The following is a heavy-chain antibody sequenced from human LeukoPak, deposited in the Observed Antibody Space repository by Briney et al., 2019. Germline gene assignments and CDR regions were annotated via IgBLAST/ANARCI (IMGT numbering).Heavy chain of an antibody. CDR3: ARDRSGSYCIDY. CDR1: GFTFSSYG. D-gene: IGHD3-10*01. Sequence: GGSLRLSCAASGFTFSSYGMHWVRQAPGKGLEWVAVIAYDGSNKDYADSVKGRFTISRDNSKNTLYLQMNSLRAEDTAVYYCARDRSGSYCIDYWGQGTLVTVPS. J-gene: IGHJ4*02. V-gene: IGHV3-30-3*01. CDR2: IAYDGSNK.